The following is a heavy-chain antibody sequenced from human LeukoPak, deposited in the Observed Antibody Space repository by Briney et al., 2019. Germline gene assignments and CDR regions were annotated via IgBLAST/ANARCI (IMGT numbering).Heavy chain of an antibody. J-gene: IGHJ6*03. Sequence: PGGSLRLSCAASGFTFDDYGMSWVRQAPGKGLEWVSGINWNGGSTGYADSVKGRFTISRDNAKNSLYLQMNSLRAEDTALYYCAKSGASPLYHMDVWGKGATVTVSS. CDR3: AKSGASPLYHMDV. V-gene: IGHV3-20*04. CDR2: INWNGGST. CDR1: GFTFDDYG. D-gene: IGHD1-26*01.